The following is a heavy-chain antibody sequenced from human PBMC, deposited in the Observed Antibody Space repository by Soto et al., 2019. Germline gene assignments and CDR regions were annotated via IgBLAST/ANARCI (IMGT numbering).Heavy chain of an antibody. D-gene: IGHD6-19*01. Sequence: SVKVSCKASGGTFSSYAISWVRQAPGQGLEWRGGIIPIFGTANYAQKFQGRVTITADESTSTAYMELSSLRSEDTAVYYCARDNREGYSSDYYYYYGMDFWGQGTTVTVSS. CDR3: ARDNREGYSSDYYYYYGMDF. V-gene: IGHV1-69*13. CDR2: IIPIFGTA. CDR1: GGTFSSYA. J-gene: IGHJ6*02.